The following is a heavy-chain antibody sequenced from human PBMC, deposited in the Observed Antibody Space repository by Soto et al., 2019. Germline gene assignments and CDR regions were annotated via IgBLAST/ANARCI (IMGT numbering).Heavy chain of an antibody. V-gene: IGHV4-31*03. J-gene: IGHJ6*02. CDR2: IYYSGST. CDR3: ATTSIAAAGTDSNPGMDV. D-gene: IGHD6-13*01. Sequence: KPSETLSLTCTVSGGSISSGGYYWSWIRQHPGKGLEWIGYIYYSGSTYYNPSLKSRVTISVDTSKNQFSLKLSSVTAADTAVYYCATTSIAAAGTDSNPGMDVWGQGTTVTVSS. CDR1: GGSISSGGYY.